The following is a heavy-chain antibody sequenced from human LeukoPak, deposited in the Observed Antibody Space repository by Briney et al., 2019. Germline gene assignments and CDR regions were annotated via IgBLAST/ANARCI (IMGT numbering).Heavy chain of an antibody. D-gene: IGHD1-26*01. Sequence: GGSLRLSCAASGFTFSDYYMSWIRQAPGKGLEWVSYISSSGSTIYYADSVKGRFTISRDNAKNSLYLQMNSLRAEDTAVNYCARVRGSQTEGYYFDYWGQGTLVTVSS. CDR2: ISSSGSTI. J-gene: IGHJ4*02. CDR1: GFTFSDYY. CDR3: ARVRGSQTEGYYFDY. V-gene: IGHV3-11*04.